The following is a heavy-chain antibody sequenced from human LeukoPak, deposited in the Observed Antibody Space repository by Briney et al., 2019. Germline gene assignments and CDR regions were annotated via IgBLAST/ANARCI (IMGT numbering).Heavy chain of an antibody. Sequence: SETLSLTCSVSGGSMSSTSSYWGWIRQPPEKGLEWITGIYYSGSTYYNPSLKSRVSISVDTSESKFSLNLTSVTAADTAVYYCARQGAEGTSSYRGTSNCFDHWGQRTLVTVSS. CDR3: ARQGAEGTSSYRGTSNCFDH. CDR1: GGSMSSTSSY. D-gene: IGHD6-13*01. V-gene: IGHV4-39*01. J-gene: IGHJ4*02. CDR2: IYYSGST.